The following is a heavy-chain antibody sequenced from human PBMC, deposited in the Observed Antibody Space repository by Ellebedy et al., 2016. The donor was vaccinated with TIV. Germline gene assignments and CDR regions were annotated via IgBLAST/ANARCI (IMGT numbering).Heavy chain of an antibody. D-gene: IGHD2-2*01. J-gene: IGHJ6*02. CDR1: GGTFSSYA. V-gene: IGHV1-69*13. CDR2: IIPIFGTA. Sequence: SVKVSXXASGGTFSSYAISWVRQAPGQGLEWMGGIIPIFGTANYAQKFQGRVTITADESTSTAYMELSSLRSEDTAVYYCARDLIVVVPAGYYYYYGMDVWGQGTTVTVSS. CDR3: ARDLIVVVPAGYYYYYGMDV.